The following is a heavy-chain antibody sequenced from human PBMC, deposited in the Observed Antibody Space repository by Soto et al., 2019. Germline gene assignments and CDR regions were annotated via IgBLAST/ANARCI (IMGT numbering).Heavy chain of an antibody. CDR1: GFTFNIYA. J-gene: IGHJ4*02. CDR3: AKDRYLVDDSRGYLFDN. D-gene: IGHD3-22*01. CDR2: ISRYGDFT. Sequence: EVQLLESGGDLIQPGGSLRLSCAASGFTFNIYAMTWVRQAPGKGLEWVSAISRYGDFTYYADSVEGRFTISRDNSKNTLDLQMNSLRAEDTAVNDGAKDRYLVDDSRGYLFDNWGQGYLVTVSS. V-gene: IGHV3-23*01.